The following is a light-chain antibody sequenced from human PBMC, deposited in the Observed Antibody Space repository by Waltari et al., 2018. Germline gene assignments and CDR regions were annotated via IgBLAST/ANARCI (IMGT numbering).Light chain of an antibody. V-gene: IGKV1-27*01. CDR2: AAS. J-gene: IGKJ1*01. CDR1: QGIRNY. Sequence: DIQMTQSPSSLSASVGDRVTITCRATQGIRNYLAWYQQKPGKVPKLLIYAASTLESGVPSRFSGSGGGTDFTLTISSLQPEDFATYYGQKYDTVPWTFGQGTKVEV. CDR3: QKYDTVPWT.